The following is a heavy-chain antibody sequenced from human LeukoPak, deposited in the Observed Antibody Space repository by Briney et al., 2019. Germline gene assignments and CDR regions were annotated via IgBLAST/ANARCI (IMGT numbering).Heavy chain of an antibody. CDR3: ASEFSP. J-gene: IGHJ4*02. CDR1: GYSISSDY. V-gene: IGHV4-59*01. Sequence: SETLSLTCTAFGYSISSDYLTWIRQSPGKGLEWTALIYNSGSTNYNPSHESRVTISLDTSKNQFSLKVTSVTAADTAVYYCASEFSPWGPGTLVTVSS. CDR2: IYNSGST.